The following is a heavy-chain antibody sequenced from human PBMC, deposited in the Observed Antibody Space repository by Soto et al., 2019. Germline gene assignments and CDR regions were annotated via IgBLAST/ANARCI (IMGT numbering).Heavy chain of an antibody. D-gene: IGHD1-1*01. J-gene: IGHJ4*02. Sequence: QVQLVQSGAAVKKPGSSVKVSCKASAGTFSSYAISWVRQATGQGLECMGGIIPIFGTANYAQKFQGRVTITADESTSTAYTGLSSLRSADTAVSYCARDVRREHNRLFDTWGQGTLVTVSS. CDR1: AGTFSSYA. CDR2: IIPIFGTA. V-gene: IGHV1-69*01. CDR3: ARDVRREHNRLFDT.